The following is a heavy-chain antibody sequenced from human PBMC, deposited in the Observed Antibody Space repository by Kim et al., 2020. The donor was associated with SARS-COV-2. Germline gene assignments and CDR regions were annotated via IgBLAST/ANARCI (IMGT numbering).Heavy chain of an antibody. CDR3: ARGRYNWKNYYMDV. CDR1: GFTFSDYY. Sequence: GGSLRLSCAASGFTFSDYYMSWIRQAPGKGLEWVSYISSSGSTIYYADSVKGRFTISRDNAKNSLYLQMNSLRAEDTAVYYCARGRYNWKNYYMDVWGKGTTVTVSS. V-gene: IGHV3-11*01. D-gene: IGHD1-20*01. CDR2: ISSSGSTI. J-gene: IGHJ6*03.